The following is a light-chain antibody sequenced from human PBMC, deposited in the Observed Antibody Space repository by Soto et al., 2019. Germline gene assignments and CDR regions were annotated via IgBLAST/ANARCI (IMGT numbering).Light chain of an antibody. V-gene: IGKV1-27*01. CDR2: SAS. J-gene: IGKJ5*01. Sequence: DIQMTQSPSSLSASVGDRVTITCRASQDISDYLAWYQQKPGKVPKLLIYSASTLQSGVPSRFSGSGSGTDFTLTISRLQPEDVATYYCQEFNTALLTFGQGTRLEIK. CDR1: QDISDY. CDR3: QEFNTALLT.